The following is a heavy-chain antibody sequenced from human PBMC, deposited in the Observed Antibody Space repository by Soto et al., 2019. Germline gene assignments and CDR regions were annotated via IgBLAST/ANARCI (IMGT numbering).Heavy chain of an antibody. CDR1: GGTFSSYA. J-gene: IGHJ4*02. D-gene: IGHD6-19*01. CDR2: IIPIFGTA. CDR3: ASRPRDSSGWPTPFDY. Sequence: QVQLVQSGAEVKKPGSSVKVSCKASGGTFSSYAISWVRQAPGQGLEWMGGIIPIFGTANYAQKFQGRVTITANKSTSTAYMELSSLRSEDTAVYYCASRPRDSSGWPTPFDYWGQGTLVTVSS. V-gene: IGHV1-69*06.